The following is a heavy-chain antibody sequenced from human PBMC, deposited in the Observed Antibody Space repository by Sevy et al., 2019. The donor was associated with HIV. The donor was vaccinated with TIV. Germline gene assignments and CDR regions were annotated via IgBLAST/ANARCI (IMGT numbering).Heavy chain of an antibody. Sequence: SETLSLTCTVSGGSISSGDYYWTWIRQPAGKGLEWIGRIHTSGNTNYNPSLKSRVTVSVDTSKNQFSLRLSSVTAADTAVYYCTWRENTANYYKGAINVWGKGTTVTVSS. CDR2: IHTSGNT. D-gene: IGHD3-10*01. CDR1: GGSISSGDYY. J-gene: IGHJ6*04. V-gene: IGHV4-61*02. CDR3: TWRENTANYYKGAINV.